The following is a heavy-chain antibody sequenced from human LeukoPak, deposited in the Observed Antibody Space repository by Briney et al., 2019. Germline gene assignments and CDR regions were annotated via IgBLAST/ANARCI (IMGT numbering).Heavy chain of an antibody. CDR3: ARISLIRQPRGVSPYYFDD. V-gene: IGHV2-70*17. CDR1: GFSLSTDGMC. CDR2: IDWDGDK. D-gene: IGHD3-10*01. Sequence: SGPTLVHPTQTLTLTCSFSGFSLSTDGMCVTWIRQPPGKALEWLARIDWDGDKFYSTSLKTRLTISTDTSKTQVVITMTNMDPVDTATYFCARISLIRQPRGVSPYYFDDWGQGTLVTVSS. J-gene: IGHJ4*02.